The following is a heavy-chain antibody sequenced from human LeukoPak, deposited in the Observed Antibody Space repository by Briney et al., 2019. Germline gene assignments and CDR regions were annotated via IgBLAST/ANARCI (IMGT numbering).Heavy chain of an antibody. CDR3: ARLRYWFDP. Sequence: SETLSLTCTVSDYSISTDYYWGWIRQPPGKGLEWIGSIYYSGSTYYNPSLKSRVTISVDTSKNQFSLKLSSVTAADTAVYYCARLRYWFDPWGQGTLVTVSS. J-gene: IGHJ5*02. CDR2: IYYSGST. V-gene: IGHV4-38-2*02. CDR1: DYSISTDYY.